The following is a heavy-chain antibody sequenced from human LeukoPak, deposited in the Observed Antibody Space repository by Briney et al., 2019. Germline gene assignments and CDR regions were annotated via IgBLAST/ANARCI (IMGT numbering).Heavy chain of an antibody. Sequence: GASVKVSCKASGGTFSSYAISWVRQAPGQGLEWMGGIIPIFGTANYAQKFQGRVTITADGSTSTAYMELSSLRSEDTAVYYCASNPLYSNYYYGMDVWGQGTTVTVSS. V-gene: IGHV1-69*13. CDR1: GGTFSSYA. CDR2: IIPIFGTA. J-gene: IGHJ6*02. D-gene: IGHD4-11*01. CDR3: ASNPLYSNYYYGMDV.